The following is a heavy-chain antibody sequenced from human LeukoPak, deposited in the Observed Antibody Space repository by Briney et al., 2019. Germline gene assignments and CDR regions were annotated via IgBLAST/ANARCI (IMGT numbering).Heavy chain of an antibody. CDR2: INPNSGGT. CDR1: GYTFTGYY. V-gene: IGHV1-2*02. Sequence: GASVKVSCKASGYTFTGYYMHWVRQAPGQGLEWMGWINPNSGGTNYAQKFQGRVTMTRDTSISTAYMELSRLRSDDTAVYYCARVVVPAWSSLTVTYLNDAFDIWGQGTMVTVSS. J-gene: IGHJ3*02. CDR3: ARVVVPAWSSLTVTYLNDAFDI. D-gene: IGHD2-2*01.